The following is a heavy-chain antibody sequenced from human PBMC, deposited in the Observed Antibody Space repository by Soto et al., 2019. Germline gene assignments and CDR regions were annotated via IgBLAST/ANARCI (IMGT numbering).Heavy chain of an antibody. CDR3: GVYKAGSGGNGY. J-gene: IGHJ4*02. CDR2: QTGST. CDR1: GVSVTSGSHH. V-gene: IGHV4-61*01. Sequence: QVQVQESGPGLVKPSETLSLTCAVSGVSVTSGSHHFLWIRQPPGKGLEWIGQTGSTNYNPSLKSGISISLDTSKNQFALNLSSVTSADTAVYYCGVYKAGSGGNGYCGQGTLVTISS. D-gene: IGHD6-19*01.